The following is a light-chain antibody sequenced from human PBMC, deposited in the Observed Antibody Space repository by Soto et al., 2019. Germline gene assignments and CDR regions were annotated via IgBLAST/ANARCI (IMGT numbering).Light chain of an antibody. V-gene: IGKV3-20*01. Sequence: EIVATQSPGTLSLSPWERATLSCRASQSVSSSYLAWYQQKPGQAPRLLIYAASSRATGIPDRFSGGGSGTDVTLTISRLEPEDFAVYYCQQCGSSPWTFGQGTKVDIK. CDR1: QSVSSSY. CDR2: AAS. J-gene: IGKJ1*01. CDR3: QQCGSSPWT.